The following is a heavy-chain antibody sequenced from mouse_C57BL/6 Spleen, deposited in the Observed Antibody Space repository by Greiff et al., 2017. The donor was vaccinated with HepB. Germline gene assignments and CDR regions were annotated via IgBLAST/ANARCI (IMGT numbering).Heavy chain of an antibody. Sequence: EVKLQESGPGLVKPSQSLSLTCSVTGYSITSGYYWNWIRQFPGNKLEWMGYISYDGSNNYNPSLKNRISITRDTSKNQFFLKLNSVTTEDTATYYCASWIYYGSYYFDYWGQGTTLTVSS. CDR2: ISYDGSN. J-gene: IGHJ2*01. V-gene: IGHV3-6*01. CDR3: ASWIYYGSYYFDY. D-gene: IGHD2-2*01. CDR1: GYSITSGYY.